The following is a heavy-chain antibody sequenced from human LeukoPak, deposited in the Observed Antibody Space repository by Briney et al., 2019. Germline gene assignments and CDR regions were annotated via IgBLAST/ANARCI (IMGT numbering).Heavy chain of an antibody. CDR3: GRGVYSPRDY. Sequence: GGSLRLSCAASGFTFSNSGMHWVRQAPGKGLEWVALIWSDGSKKYYADSVEGRFTISRDNSKNTLYLQMNSLRAEDTAVYYCGRGVYSPRDYWGQGTLVAVSS. J-gene: IGHJ4*02. CDR1: GFTFSNSG. V-gene: IGHV3-33*01. CDR2: IWSDGSKK. D-gene: IGHD5-18*01.